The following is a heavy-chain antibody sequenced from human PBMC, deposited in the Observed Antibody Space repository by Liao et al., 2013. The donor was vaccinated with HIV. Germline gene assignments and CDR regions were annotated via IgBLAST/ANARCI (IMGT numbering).Heavy chain of an antibody. CDR2: ISHSGAT. CDR1: GGSFSDYY. V-gene: IGHV4-34*01. CDR3: ARRRGSWFPQGPKNYYYMDV. D-gene: IGHD2-15*01. J-gene: IGHJ6*03. Sequence: QVQLQQWGAGLLKPSETLSLTCAAYGGSFSDYYWSWIRQSPGKGLEWIGHISHSGATHYNPSLKSRVRLSVATSSRQFSLTLSSVTAADTAVYYCARRRGSWFPQGPKNYYYMDVWGKGTTVTVSS.